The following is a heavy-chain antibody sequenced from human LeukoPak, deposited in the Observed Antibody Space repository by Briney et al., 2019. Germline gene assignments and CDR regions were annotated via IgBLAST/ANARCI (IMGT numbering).Heavy chain of an antibody. D-gene: IGHD2-2*01. CDR1: GFTFSSYG. J-gene: IGHJ4*02. V-gene: IGHV3-30*02. CDR2: MRYDGSNK. Sequence: TGGSLRLSCAASGFTFSSYGMHWVRQAPGKGLEWVAFMRYDGSNKYYADSVKGRFTISRDNSKNTLYLQMNSLRAEDTAVYYCAKPPKDQLLLKLDYWGQGTLVTVSS. CDR3: AKPPKDQLLLKLDY.